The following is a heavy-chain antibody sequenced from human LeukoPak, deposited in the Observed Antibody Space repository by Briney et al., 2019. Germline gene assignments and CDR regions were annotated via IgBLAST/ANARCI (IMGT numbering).Heavy chain of an antibody. V-gene: IGHV4-59*01. J-gene: IGHJ4*02. D-gene: IGHD1-1*01. CDR3: ARGEYSGSD. Sequence: SETLSLTCTVSGGSISSYYWSWIRQPPGKGLEWIGYIYYSGSGSTNYNPSLKSRDTISVDTSKNQFSLKLSSVTAADTAVYYCARGEYSGSDWGQGTLVTVSS. CDR2: IYYSGSGST. CDR1: GGSISSYY.